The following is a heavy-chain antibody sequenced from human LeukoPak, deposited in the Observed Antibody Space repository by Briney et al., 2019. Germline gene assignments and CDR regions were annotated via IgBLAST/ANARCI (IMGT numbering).Heavy chain of an antibody. Sequence: GGSLRLSCAASGFTFRNYWMSWVRQAPGKGLEWVANIKTDGSQKYYVDSVGGRFAISRDNAKSSLYLQMNSLRVEDTAVYHCARDWGGSGTVFDLWGQGTLVTVSS. J-gene: IGHJ5*02. D-gene: IGHD3-10*01. CDR1: GFTFRNYW. CDR3: ARDWGGSGTVFDL. CDR2: IKTDGSQK. V-gene: IGHV3-7*01.